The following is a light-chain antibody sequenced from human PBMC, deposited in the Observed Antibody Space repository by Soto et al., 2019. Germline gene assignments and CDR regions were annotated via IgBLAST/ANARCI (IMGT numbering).Light chain of an antibody. Sequence: EIVLTQSPATLSLSPGERATLSCWASQSVNRYLVWYQQKPGQAPRLLIYDASSRATGIPDRFSGSGSRTDFTLTISRLEPEDFAVYYCQQYGSSPITFGQGTRLEIK. CDR2: DAS. V-gene: IGKV3-20*01. J-gene: IGKJ5*01. CDR1: QSVNRY. CDR3: QQYGSSPIT.